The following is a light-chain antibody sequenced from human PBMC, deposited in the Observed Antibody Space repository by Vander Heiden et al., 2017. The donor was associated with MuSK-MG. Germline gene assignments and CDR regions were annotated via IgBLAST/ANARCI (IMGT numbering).Light chain of an antibody. Sequence: TPHTQTPAFMSATPGDKVNISCKATQDIDDDMNWYQQKPGEAAIFIIQEATTLVPGIPPRFSGSGYGTDFPLTINNIESEHASYYFRLRPDDFQLTFGAGTKVEIK. CDR2: EAT. CDR3: LRPDDFQLT. V-gene: IGKV5-2*01. CDR1: QDIDDD. J-gene: IGKJ4*01.